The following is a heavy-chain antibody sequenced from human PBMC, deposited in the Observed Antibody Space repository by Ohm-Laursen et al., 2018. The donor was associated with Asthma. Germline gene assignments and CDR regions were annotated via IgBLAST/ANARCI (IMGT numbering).Heavy chain of an antibody. CDR1: GFTFSSFA. CDR2: ISGSGATT. CDR3: AKARVEPNGGYYFDY. Sequence: SLRLSCAASGFTFSSFAMSWVRQAPGKGLEWVSTISGSGATTYFADSVKGRFTISRDNSKNTLYLQMSSLRAEDTAVYYCAKARVEPNGGYYFDYWGQGTLVTVSS. V-gene: IGHV3-23*01. J-gene: IGHJ4*02.